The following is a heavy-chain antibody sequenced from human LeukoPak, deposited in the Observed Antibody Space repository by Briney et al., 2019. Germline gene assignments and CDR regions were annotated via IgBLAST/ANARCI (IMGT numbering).Heavy chain of an antibody. Sequence: GGFLRLSCTVSGFTFSSYWMSWVRQAPGKGLEWVANVKQDESEKTYGDSVTGRFAVSRDNAKNSLHLHMNSLAVEDTAVYFCAGVNNNYYMDVWGNGTTVTVSS. CDR3: AGVNNNYYMDV. CDR1: GFTFSSYW. D-gene: IGHD1-14*01. CDR2: VKQDESEK. V-gene: IGHV3-7*01. J-gene: IGHJ6*03.